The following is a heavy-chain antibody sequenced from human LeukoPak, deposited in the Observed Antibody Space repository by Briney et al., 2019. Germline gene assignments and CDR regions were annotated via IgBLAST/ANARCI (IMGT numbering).Heavy chain of an antibody. V-gene: IGHV3-43*01. CDR1: GFTFADYT. Sequence: GSVRLSCEASGFTFADYTIHWVRQATGQGLEWVCRISCDGGSTYYADSVKGRFTISRDNSKNSLYLQMNSLRAEDTAVYYCASPYCSSTSCHDGDAFDIWGQGTMVTVSS. CDR2: ISCDGGST. J-gene: IGHJ3*02. D-gene: IGHD2-2*01. CDR3: ASPYCSSTSCHDGDAFDI.